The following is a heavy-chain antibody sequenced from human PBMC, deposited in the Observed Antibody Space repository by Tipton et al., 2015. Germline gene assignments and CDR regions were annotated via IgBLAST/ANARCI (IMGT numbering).Heavy chain of an antibody. J-gene: IGHJ6*02. V-gene: IGHV4-59*01. CDR2: IYYSGST. CDR3: ARFRYYGSGTERGYFHGLDV. Sequence: LRLSCSVSSDSISKYYWSWIRQPPGKGLDWIGYIYYSGSTNYNPSLKSRVSISVDTSKSQFFLKLNSVTAADTAVYYCARFRYYGSGTERGYFHGLDVWVQGTTVAVSS. CDR1: SDSISKYY. D-gene: IGHD3-10*01.